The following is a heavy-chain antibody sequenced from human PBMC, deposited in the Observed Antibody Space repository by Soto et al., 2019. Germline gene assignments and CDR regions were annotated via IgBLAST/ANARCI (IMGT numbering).Heavy chain of an antibody. CDR2: ISGSGSST. CDR1: GFTFSSYA. D-gene: IGHD1-7*01. CDR3: ARRNWNYGAFDI. J-gene: IGHJ3*02. V-gene: IGHV3-23*01. Sequence: PGGSLRLSCAAPGFTFSSYAMSWVRQAPGKGLEWVSGISGSGSSTYYADSVKGRFTISRDNSKNTLYLQMSSLRAEDTAVYYCARRNWNYGAFDIWGQGTMVTVSS.